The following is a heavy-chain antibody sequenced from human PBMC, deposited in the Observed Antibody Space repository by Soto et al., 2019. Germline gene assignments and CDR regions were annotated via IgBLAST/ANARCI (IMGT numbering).Heavy chain of an antibody. D-gene: IGHD6-13*01. Sequence: PSETLSLTCTVSGGSISSGDYYWSWIRQPPGKGLEWIGYIYYSGSTYYNPSLKSRVTIPVDTSKNQFSLKLSSVTAADTAVYYCARGASEYSSSWYEGDDYWGQGTLVTVSS. J-gene: IGHJ4*02. CDR1: GGSISSGDYY. CDR2: IYYSGST. CDR3: ARGASEYSSSWYEGDDY. V-gene: IGHV4-30-4*01.